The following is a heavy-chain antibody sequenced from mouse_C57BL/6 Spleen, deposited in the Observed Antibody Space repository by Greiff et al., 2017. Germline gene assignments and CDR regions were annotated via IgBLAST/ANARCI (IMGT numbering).Heavy chain of an antibody. V-gene: IGHV1-55*01. CDR2: IYPGSGST. J-gene: IGHJ3*01. CDR1: GYTFTSYW. Sequence: VQLQQSGAELVKPGASVKMSCKASGYTFTSYWITWVKQRPGQGLEWIGDIYPGSGSTNYNEKFKSKATLTVDTSSSAAYMQLSSLTSEDSAVYYCARDDYDGAWFAYWGQGTLVTVSA. CDR3: ARDDYDGAWFAY. D-gene: IGHD2-4*01.